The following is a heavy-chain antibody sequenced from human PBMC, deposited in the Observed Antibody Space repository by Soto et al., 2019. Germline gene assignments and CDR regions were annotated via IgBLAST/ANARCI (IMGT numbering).Heavy chain of an antibody. V-gene: IGHV1-8*01. CDR2: MNPGNNQH. Sequence: ASVKVSCKASGYSFTNYDIHWVRQAAGLGLEWMGWMNPGNNQHVYTRKFQGRVTITADESTSTAYMELSSLRSEDTAVYYCARDKDREQLGGNYYYTLDVSGQGTTVTVSS. J-gene: IGHJ6*02. CDR3: ARDKDREQLGGNYYYTLDV. D-gene: IGHD1-1*01. CDR1: GYSFTNYD.